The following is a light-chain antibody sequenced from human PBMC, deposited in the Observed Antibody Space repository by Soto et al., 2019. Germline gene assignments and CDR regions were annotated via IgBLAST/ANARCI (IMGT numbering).Light chain of an antibody. CDR2: EVS. V-gene: IGLV2-23*02. CDR1: SSDVGSYNF. CDR3: CADAGRSTYV. Sequence: ALTQPASVSGSPGQSITISCTRTSSDVGSYNFVSWYQQHPGEVPKVMIYEVSKRPSGVSDRFSGSKSGNTASLTISGLQAEDEADYYCCADAGRSTYVFGTGTKLTVL. J-gene: IGLJ1*01.